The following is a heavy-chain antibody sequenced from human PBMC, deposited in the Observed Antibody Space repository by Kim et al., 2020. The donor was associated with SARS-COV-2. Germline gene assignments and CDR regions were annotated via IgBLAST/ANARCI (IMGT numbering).Heavy chain of an antibody. D-gene: IGHD2-15*01. Sequence: GGSLRLSCAGSGFIFYNYALHWVRQAPGKGLQWVADVSYDGSNKHYTDSVKGRFTISRDNSKNTLYLQMSSLENEDTAVYYCARRARYFSGVRCYSDTHYFDTWGQGTPVTASS. CDR1: GFIFYNYA. CDR2: VSYDGSNK. J-gene: IGHJ4*02. CDR3: ARRARYFSGVRCYSDTHYFDT. V-gene: IGHV3-30-3*01.